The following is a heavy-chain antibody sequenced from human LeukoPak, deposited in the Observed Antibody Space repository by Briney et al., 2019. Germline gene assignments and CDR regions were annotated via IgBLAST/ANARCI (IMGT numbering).Heavy chain of an antibody. J-gene: IGHJ4*02. CDR3: AKRLDTAVKAFDS. D-gene: IGHD5-18*01. Sequence: GGSLRLSCAASGFTFSSYAMHWVRQAPGKGLEWVAVISYDGSNKYYADSVKGRFTISRDNSKNTLYLQMNSLRAEDTAVYYCAKRLDTAVKAFDSWGQGTLVTVSS. CDR1: GFTFSSYA. CDR2: ISYDGSNK. V-gene: IGHV3-30-3*01.